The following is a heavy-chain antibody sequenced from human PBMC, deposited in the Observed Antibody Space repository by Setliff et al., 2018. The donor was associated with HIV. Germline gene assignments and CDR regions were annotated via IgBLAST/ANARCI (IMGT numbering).Heavy chain of an antibody. V-gene: IGHV1-69*11. J-gene: IGHJ4*02. CDR1: KGTFTTYR. CDR3: ARDRRPYGDYDF. D-gene: IGHD3-3*01. Sequence: SVKVSCKASKGTFTTYRFTWVRQAPGQGLEWMGRIIPILGTANYAQKFQGRVTITADESTSTAYMELSSLRSEDTAVYYCARDRRPYGDYDFWGQGTLVTVSS. CDR2: IIPILGTA.